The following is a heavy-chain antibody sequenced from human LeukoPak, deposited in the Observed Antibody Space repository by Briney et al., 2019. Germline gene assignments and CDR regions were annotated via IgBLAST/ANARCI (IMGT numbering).Heavy chain of an antibody. CDR2: ISYDGSNK. Sequence: GGSLRLSCAASGFTFSSYGMHWVRQAPGKGLEWVAVISYDGSNKYYADSVKGRFTISRDNSKNTLYLQMNSLRAEDTAVYYCAKSSGSSPPEGWFDPWGQGTLVTVSS. CDR3: AKSSGSSPPEGWFDP. CDR1: GFTFSSYG. J-gene: IGHJ5*02. V-gene: IGHV3-30*18. D-gene: IGHD6-13*01.